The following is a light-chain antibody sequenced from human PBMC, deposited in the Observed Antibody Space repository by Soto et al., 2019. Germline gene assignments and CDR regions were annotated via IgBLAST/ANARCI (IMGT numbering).Light chain of an antibody. CDR1: QSISSW. J-gene: IGKJ5*01. CDR2: DAS. Sequence: GDRVTITCRASQSISSWLAWYQQKPGKAPKLLIYDASSLESGVPSRFSGSGSGTEFTLTISSLQPDDFATYYCQQYNSYPDPFGQGTRLEIK. CDR3: QQYNSYPDP. V-gene: IGKV1-5*01.